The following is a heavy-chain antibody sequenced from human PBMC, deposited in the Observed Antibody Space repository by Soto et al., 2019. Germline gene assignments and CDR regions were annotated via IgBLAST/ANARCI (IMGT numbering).Heavy chain of an antibody. CDR3: GRYSGSWSLKYYYYGVDV. CDR1: GGSISSSNW. D-gene: IGHD6-13*01. Sequence: SETLSLTCAVSGGSISSSNWWSWVRQPPGKGLEWIGEIYHSGSTNYNPSLKSRVTISVDKSKNQFSLKLSSVTAADTAVYYCGRYSGSWSLKYYYYGVDVWGQGTTVTVSS. CDR2: IYHSGST. J-gene: IGHJ6*02. V-gene: IGHV4-4*02.